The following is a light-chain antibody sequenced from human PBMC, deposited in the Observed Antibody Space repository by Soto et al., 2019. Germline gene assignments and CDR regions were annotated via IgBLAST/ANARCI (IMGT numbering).Light chain of an antibody. CDR2: ENN. CDR1: SSNIGNNY. Sequence: QCVLTQPPSVSAAPGQKVTISCSGSSSNIGNNYVSWYQQLPGTAPKLLICENNKRPSGIPDRFSGSKSGTSATLGITGLQTGDEADYYCGTWDSSLSAVVFGGGTKVTVL. V-gene: IGLV1-51*02. CDR3: GTWDSSLSAVV. J-gene: IGLJ2*01.